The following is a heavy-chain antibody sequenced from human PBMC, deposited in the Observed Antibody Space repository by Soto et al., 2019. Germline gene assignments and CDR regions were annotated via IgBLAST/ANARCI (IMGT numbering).Heavy chain of an antibody. Sequence: LSLTCAVSAGSISSNSWWIWVRQPPGKGLEWIGEIYHSGSTTYSPSLKSPVTISVDKSKNQFSLKLSSVTAADTAVYYCARRGDGSGSLDYWGRGTLVTVS. D-gene: IGHD3-10*01. CDR2: IYHSGST. J-gene: IGHJ4*02. CDR3: ARRGDGSGSLDY. CDR1: AGSISSNSW. V-gene: IGHV4-4*02.